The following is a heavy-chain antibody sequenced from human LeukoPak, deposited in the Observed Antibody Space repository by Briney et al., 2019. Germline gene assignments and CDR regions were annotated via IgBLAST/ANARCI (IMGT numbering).Heavy chain of an antibody. CDR2: SYYSGST. V-gene: IGHV4-59*01. J-gene: IGHJ5*02. CDR1: GGSISSYY. Sequence: SETLSLTCTVAGGSISSYYWSWIRQPPGKGLEWIGYSYYSGSTKYNPSLKSRVTISVDTSKNQFSLKLSSVTAADTAVYYCARYRGKTTVSSLDWFDPWGQGTLVTVSS. CDR3: ARYRGKTTVSSLDWFDP. D-gene: IGHD4-11*01.